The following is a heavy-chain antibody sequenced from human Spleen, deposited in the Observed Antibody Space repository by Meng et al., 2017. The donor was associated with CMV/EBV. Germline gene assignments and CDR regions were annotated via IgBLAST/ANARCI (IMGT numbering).Heavy chain of an antibody. J-gene: IGHJ4*02. V-gene: IGHV4-4*02. Sequence: SQTLSLTCAVSGASITTTKWWTWVRQPPGKGLEWVGEIDHSGNSNSNPSLKSRLTLSLDTSKNHLSLRMTSVTAADTAVYYCSIRGGQRGYFDYWGQGTLVTVSS. D-gene: IGHD3-10*01. CDR1: GASITTTKW. CDR3: SIRGGQRGYFDY. CDR2: IDHSGNS.